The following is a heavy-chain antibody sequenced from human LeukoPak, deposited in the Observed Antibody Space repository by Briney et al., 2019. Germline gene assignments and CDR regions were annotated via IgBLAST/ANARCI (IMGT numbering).Heavy chain of an antibody. CDR2: ISTSRNYI. Sequence: GGSLRLSCAASGFTFSSYAMHWVRQAPGKGLEWVSSISTSRNYIYYADSVTGRFTISRDNAKNSLYLQMNSLRAEDTAVYYCARGGVRYRTNFLTDFDYWGQGTLVTVSS. CDR3: ARGGVRYRTNFLTDFDY. CDR1: GFTFSSYA. V-gene: IGHV3-21*01. J-gene: IGHJ4*02. D-gene: IGHD3-9*01.